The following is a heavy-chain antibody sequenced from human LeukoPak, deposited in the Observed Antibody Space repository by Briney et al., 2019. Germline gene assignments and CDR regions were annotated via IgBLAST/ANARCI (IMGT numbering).Heavy chain of an antibody. Sequence: ASAKVSCKASGYTFTSYGISWVRQAPGQGLEWMGWISAYNGNTNYAQKLQGRVTMTTDTSTSTAYMELRSLRSDDTAVYYCAREYYYDSSGYHEGAFDIWGQGTMVTVPS. CDR2: ISAYNGNT. CDR3: AREYYYDSSGYHEGAFDI. CDR1: GYTFTSYG. V-gene: IGHV1-18*01. J-gene: IGHJ3*02. D-gene: IGHD3-22*01.